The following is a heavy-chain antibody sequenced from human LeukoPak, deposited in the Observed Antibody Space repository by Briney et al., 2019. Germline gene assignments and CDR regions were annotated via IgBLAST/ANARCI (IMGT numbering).Heavy chain of an antibody. J-gene: IGHJ4*02. CDR3: ARVTWIQLWFDY. CDR1: GGSISSGGYY. V-gene: IGHV4-30-2*01. D-gene: IGHD5-18*01. Sequence: PSETLSLTCTVSGGSISSGGYYWSWIRQPPGKGLEWIGYIYHSGSTYYNPSLKSRVTISVDRSKNQFSLKLSSVTAADTAVYYCARVTWIQLWFDYWGQGTLVTVSS. CDR2: IYHSGST.